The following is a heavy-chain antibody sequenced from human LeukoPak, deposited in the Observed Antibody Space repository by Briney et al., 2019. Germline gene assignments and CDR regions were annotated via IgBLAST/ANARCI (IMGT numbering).Heavy chain of an antibody. J-gene: IGHJ4*02. CDR3: ARDGWYSSGWYYFDY. D-gene: IGHD6-19*01. V-gene: IGHV3-30*02. CDR1: GFTFSRYG. CDR2: IRYDGSSK. Sequence: GGSLRLSCATSGFTFSRYGIHWVRQTPDKGLEWVAFIRYDGSSKYYADSVKGRFTISRDNSNNTLYLQMNSLRAEDTAVYYCARDGWYSSGWYYFDYWGQGTLVTVSS.